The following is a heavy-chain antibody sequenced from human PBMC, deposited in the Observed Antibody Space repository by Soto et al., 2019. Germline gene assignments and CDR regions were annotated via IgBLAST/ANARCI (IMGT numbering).Heavy chain of an antibody. J-gene: IGHJ4*02. D-gene: IGHD1-26*01. Sequence: SETLSLTCTVSGGSISSYYWSWIRQPPGKGLEWIGYIYYSGSTNYNPSLKSRVTISVDTSKNQFSLKLNSLRAEDTGVYYCVRDDFGLGLDYWGLGTLVTVS. V-gene: IGHV4-59*12. CDR3: VRDDFGLGLDY. CDR2: IYYSGST. CDR1: GGSISSYY.